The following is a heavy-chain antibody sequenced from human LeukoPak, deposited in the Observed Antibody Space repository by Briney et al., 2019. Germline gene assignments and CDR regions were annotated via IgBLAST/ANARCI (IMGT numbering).Heavy chain of an antibody. CDR3: AGASYDSSGVH. D-gene: IGHD3-22*01. Sequence: SSETLSLTCTVSGGSISSYYWSWIRQPSGKGLEWIGYIYYSGSTNYNPSLKSRVTISVDTSKNQFSLKLSSVTAADTAVYYCAGASYDSSGVHWGQGTLVTVSS. CDR1: GGSISSYY. V-gene: IGHV4-59*01. J-gene: IGHJ4*02. CDR2: IYYSGST.